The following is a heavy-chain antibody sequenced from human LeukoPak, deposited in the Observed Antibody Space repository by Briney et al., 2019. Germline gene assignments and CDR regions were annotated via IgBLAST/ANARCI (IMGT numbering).Heavy chain of an antibody. Sequence: SETLSLTCSVSRDSIINSGYYWVWIRQPPGKGLEWIGSRYSSGTSGSTYYNPSLQSRVFISVDTSKNQFSLNLTSVTAADTAVYYCARASDYRSPDYWGQGALVTVSS. CDR1: RDSIINSGYY. D-gene: IGHD6-19*01. CDR3: ARASDYRSPDY. J-gene: IGHJ4*02. V-gene: IGHV4-39*07. CDR2: RYSSGTSGST.